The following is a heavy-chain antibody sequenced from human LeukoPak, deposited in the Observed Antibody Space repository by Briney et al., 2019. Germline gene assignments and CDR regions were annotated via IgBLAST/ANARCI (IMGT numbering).Heavy chain of an antibody. J-gene: IGHJ3*02. CDR1: GDTFISYY. Sequence: GASVKISCKASGDTFISYYMHWGRHAPGQRLVWRGIINPTTGDTTYAQKFYGRLTMTRDMSTSTVYMELSSLTSEDTAVFYCARYGFSTVWQGGWHAFDIWGQGTVVTVSS. CDR2: INPTTGDT. V-gene: IGHV1-46*01. CDR3: ARYGFSTVWQGGWHAFDI. D-gene: IGHD6-13*01.